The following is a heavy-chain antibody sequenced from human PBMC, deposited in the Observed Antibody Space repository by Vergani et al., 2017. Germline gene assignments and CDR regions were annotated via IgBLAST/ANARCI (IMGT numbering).Heavy chain of an antibody. CDR2: IYYSGRT. D-gene: IGHD4-17*01. V-gene: IGHV4-30-4*08. Sequence: QVQLQESGPGLVKPSQTLSLTCTVSGGSISSGDYYWSWIRQPPGKGLEWIGYIYYSGRTYYNPSLKSRVTISVDTSKNQFSLKLSSVTAADTAVYYCARDFRAHDYGDYEKAFDIWGQGTMVTVSS. J-gene: IGHJ3*02. CDR3: ARDFRAHDYGDYEKAFDI. CDR1: GGSISSGDYY.